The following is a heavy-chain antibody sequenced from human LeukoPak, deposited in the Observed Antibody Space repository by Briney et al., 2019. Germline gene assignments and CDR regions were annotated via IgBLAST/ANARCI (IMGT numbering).Heavy chain of an antibody. CDR3: ARQGGNKQYYYGMDV. Sequence: KPGESLKISCKGXGXXXXXXXXXWXXXXXGXXLXWXXXIYPGXSDTTYTPSFQGQVTFSVDKSLSTAYLQWSSLKASDTAIYYCARQGGNKQYYYGMDVWGQGTTVTVSS. V-gene: IGHV5-51*01. CDR1: GXXXXXXX. D-gene: IGHD5-12*01. CDR2: IYPGXSDT. J-gene: IGHJ6*02.